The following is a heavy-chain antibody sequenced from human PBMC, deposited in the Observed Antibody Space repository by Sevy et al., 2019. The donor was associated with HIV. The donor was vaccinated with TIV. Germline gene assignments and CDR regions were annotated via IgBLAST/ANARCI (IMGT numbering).Heavy chain of an antibody. CDR2: INPKTGGT. CDR3: ARMGDHFDTSGYYPLKY. D-gene: IGHD3-22*01. CDR1: GYTFTGYY. Sequence: ASVKVSCKASGYTFTGYYVHWLRQAPGQGLEWMGWINPKTGGTYFAKKFQDRVTMTTGTSITTAYLELSGLRFDDTAVYYCARMGDHFDTSGYYPLKYWGQGTLVTVSS. J-gene: IGHJ4*02. V-gene: IGHV1-2*02.